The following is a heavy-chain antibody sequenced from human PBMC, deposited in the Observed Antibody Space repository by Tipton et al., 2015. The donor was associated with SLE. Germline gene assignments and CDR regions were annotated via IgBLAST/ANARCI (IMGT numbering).Heavy chain of an antibody. CDR1: GFTFSSYA. CDR2: ISYDGSNK. J-gene: IGHJ4*02. CDR3: ARETAAAGYFFDY. V-gene: IGHV3-30*04. Sequence: SLRLPCAASGFTFSSYAMHWVRQAPGKGLEWVAVISYDGSNKYYADSVKGRFTISRDNSKNTLYLQMNSLRAEDTAVYYCARETAAAGYFFDYWGQGTLVTVSS. D-gene: IGHD6-13*01.